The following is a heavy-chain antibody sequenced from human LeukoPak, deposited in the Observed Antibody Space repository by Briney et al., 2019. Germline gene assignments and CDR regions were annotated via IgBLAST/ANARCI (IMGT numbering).Heavy chain of an antibody. D-gene: IGHD4-17*01. J-gene: IGHJ3*02. V-gene: IGHV3-30*03. CDR1: GFTFGSYG. CDR2: ISYDGSKK. CDR3: AREVTNDAFDI. Sequence: GGSLRLSCVASGFTFGSYGMHWVRQAPGKGLEWVAFISYDGSKKYYADSLKGRFSISRDNSKSTLFLQMNSLRAEDTAVYYCAREVTNDAFDIWGQGTKVTVSS.